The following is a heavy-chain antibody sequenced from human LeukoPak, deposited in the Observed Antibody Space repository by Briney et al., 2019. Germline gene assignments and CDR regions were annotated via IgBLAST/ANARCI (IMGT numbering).Heavy chain of an antibody. CDR2: IHHSGNT. Sequence: SSETLSLTCNVSGASISSYYWGWIRQPPGKGLEWIGFIHHSGNTNNNPYLKSRLTMSVDTSTNQFSLKLDSVTAADTAVYYCSAGNARHLDYWGQGTVVTVSS. V-gene: IGHV4-4*09. D-gene: IGHD1-26*01. J-gene: IGHJ4*02. CDR3: SAGNARHLDY. CDR1: GASISSYY.